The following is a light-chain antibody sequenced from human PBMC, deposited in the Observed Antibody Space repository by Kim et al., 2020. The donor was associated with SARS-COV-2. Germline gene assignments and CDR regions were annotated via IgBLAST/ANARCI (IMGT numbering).Light chain of an antibody. V-gene: IGKV3-15*01. CDR2: AAS. Sequence: EIVMTQSPATLSVSPGEKATLSCRASQSVSSNLAWYQQKPGQAPRLLIYAASTRATGIPARFSGSGSGTEFTLTISSLQSEDFAVYYCQHYHNWPPWTFGQGTKLDIK. CDR3: QHYHNWPPWT. CDR1: QSVSSN. J-gene: IGKJ1*01.